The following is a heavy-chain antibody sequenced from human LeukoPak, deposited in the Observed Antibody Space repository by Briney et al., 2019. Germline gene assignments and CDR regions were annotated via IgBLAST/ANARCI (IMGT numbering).Heavy chain of an antibody. Sequence: PGGSLRLSCAASGFTFSSYSMNWVRQAPGKGLEWVSSISSSSSYIYYADSVKGRFTISRDNAKNSLYLQMNSLRAEDTAVYYCARVPGGEAWYFDYWGQGTLVTVSS. CDR2: ISSSSSYI. CDR1: GFTFSSYS. V-gene: IGHV3-21*01. D-gene: IGHD3-10*01. J-gene: IGHJ4*02. CDR3: ARVPGGEAWYFDY.